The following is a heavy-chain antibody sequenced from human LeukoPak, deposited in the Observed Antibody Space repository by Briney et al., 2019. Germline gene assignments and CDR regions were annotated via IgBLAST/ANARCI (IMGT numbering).Heavy chain of an antibody. V-gene: IGHV4-4*07. CDR2: IYTSGST. CDR3: ARGGVVTQPGYFQH. D-gene: IGHD3-3*01. Sequence: PSETLSLTCTVSGVPTSSYYSNWIRKPAAQGLGWIGRIYTSGSTNFNPSLKSRVTMSVDTSKNQFSLKLSSVTAADTAVYYCARGGVVTQPGYFQHWGQGTLVTVSS. J-gene: IGHJ1*01. CDR1: GVPTSSYY.